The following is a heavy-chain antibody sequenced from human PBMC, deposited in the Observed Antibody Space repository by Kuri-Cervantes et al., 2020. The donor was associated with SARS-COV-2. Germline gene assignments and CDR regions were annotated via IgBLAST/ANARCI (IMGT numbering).Heavy chain of an antibody. V-gene: IGHV5-51*01. CDR1: GYSFTSYW. D-gene: IGHD4-17*01. CDR3: ARRAYGEQVDYYYMDV. Sequence: KVSCKGSGYSFTSYWIGWVRQMPGKGLEWMGNIYPGDSDTRYSPSFQGQVTISADKSINTAFLQWSSLKASDTAMYYCARRAYGEQVDYYYMDVWGKGTTVTVSS. J-gene: IGHJ6*03. CDR2: IYPGDSDT.